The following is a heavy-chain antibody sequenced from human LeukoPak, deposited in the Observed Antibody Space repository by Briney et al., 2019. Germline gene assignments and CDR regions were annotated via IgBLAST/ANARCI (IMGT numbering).Heavy chain of an antibody. Sequence: PGGSLRLSCAASGFTFSNYAMTWVRQAPGKGLEWVSVISGSGDSTYYADSVRGRFTISRDNSKNTLNLQMNTLRAEDTGIYYCAKSRGSTWNDVFDYWGQGTLVTVSS. J-gene: IGHJ4*02. CDR2: ISGSGDST. V-gene: IGHV3-23*01. CDR1: GFTFSNYA. D-gene: IGHD1-1*01. CDR3: AKSRGSTWNDVFDY.